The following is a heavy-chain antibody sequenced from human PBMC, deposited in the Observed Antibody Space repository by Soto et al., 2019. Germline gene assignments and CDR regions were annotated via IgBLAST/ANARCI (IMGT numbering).Heavy chain of an antibody. V-gene: IGHV3-48*03. CDR2: ISSSGSTI. J-gene: IGHJ4*02. D-gene: IGHD3-10*01. CDR3: ARGGLRRVRDLPPY. Sequence: EVQLVESGGGLVQPGGSLRLSCAASGFTFSSYEMNWVRQAPGKGLEWVSYISSSGSTIYYADSVKGRFTISRDNAKNSLYLQMNSLRAEDTAVYYCARGGLRRVRDLPPYWGQGTLVTVSS. CDR1: GFTFSSYE.